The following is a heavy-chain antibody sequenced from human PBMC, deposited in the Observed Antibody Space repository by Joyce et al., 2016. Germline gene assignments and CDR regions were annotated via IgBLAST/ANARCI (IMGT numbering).Heavy chain of an antibody. CDR1: GYNCASYY. CDR3: ARQFRVHGGKGYFDL. J-gene: IGHJ4*02. Sequence: EVRLEQSRAEMRKSGESLKISCEVSGYNCASYYIGWVRQMPGKGLGWMGVIYPGDSDTTYSPSFQGLVTISVDKSISTAYLQWSSLKASDSAMYYCARQFRVHGGKGYFDLWGQGTLVTVSS. CDR2: IYPGDSDT. D-gene: IGHD4-23*01. V-gene: IGHV5-51*01.